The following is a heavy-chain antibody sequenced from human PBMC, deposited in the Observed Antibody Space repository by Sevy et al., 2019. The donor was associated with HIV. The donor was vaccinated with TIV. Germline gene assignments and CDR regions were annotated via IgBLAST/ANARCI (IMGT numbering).Heavy chain of an antibody. J-gene: IGHJ3*01. CDR3: AKGLGMVQGALLSEDL. Sequence: GGSLRLSCAASGFTFRSYGMHWVRQAPGKGLEWVAFIRYDGTTKYYADSVKGRFTISRDNSKNTLYLQMNSLRPEDTSVYDCAKGLGMVQGALLSEDLWGQGTMVTVSS. CDR2: IRYDGTTK. V-gene: IGHV3-30*02. D-gene: IGHD3-10*01. CDR1: GFTFRSYG.